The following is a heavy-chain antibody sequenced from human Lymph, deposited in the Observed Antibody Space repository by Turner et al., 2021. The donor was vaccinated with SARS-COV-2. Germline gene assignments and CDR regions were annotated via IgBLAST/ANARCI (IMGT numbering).Heavy chain of an antibody. CDR1: GYTLTELS. CDR2: FDPEDGET. Sequence: QVQLVQSGAEVKKPGASVKVSCKVSGYTLTELSIHWVRQAPGKGLEWRGGFDPEDGETIYAQKFQGRVTMTEDTSTDTAYMELSSLRSEDTAVYYCATLKSNWKILTGRYYFDVWGQGTLVTVSS. CDR3: ATLKSNWKILTGRYYFDV. D-gene: IGHD1-1*01. J-gene: IGHJ4*02. V-gene: IGHV1-24*01.